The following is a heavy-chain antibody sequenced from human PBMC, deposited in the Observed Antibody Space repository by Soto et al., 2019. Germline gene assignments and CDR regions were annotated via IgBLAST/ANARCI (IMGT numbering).Heavy chain of an antibody. J-gene: IGHJ4*02. CDR2: ISAYNGNT. D-gene: IGHD1-26*01. Sequence: QVQLVQSGAEVKKPGASVKVSCKASGYTFTSYGISWVRQAPGQGLEWMGWISAYNGNTNYAQKLQGRVPMTTDTRTSAGYSELRSLRSGDTAVYYCARHLEGIGELGDELDYWGQGSLWTV. CDR1: GYTFTSYG. V-gene: IGHV1-18*01. CDR3: ARHLEGIGELGDELDY.